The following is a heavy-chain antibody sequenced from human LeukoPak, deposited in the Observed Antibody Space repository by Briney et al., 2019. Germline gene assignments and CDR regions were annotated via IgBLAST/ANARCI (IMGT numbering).Heavy chain of an antibody. CDR2: IYYSGST. Sequence: SETLSLTCTVSGGSISSYYWSWIRQPPGKGLEWIGYIYYSGSTNYNPSLKSRVTISVDTSKNQFSLKLSSVTAADTAVYYCTRENRPFCPFAYWGQGVLVTVSS. J-gene: IGHJ4*02. V-gene: IGHV4-59*12. CDR3: TRENRPFCPFAY. CDR1: GGSISSYY. D-gene: IGHD2/OR15-2a*01.